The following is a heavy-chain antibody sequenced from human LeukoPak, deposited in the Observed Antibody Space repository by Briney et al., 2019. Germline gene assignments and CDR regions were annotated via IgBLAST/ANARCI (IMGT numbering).Heavy chain of an antibody. CDR2: ISKANIA. CDR1: GFTVSGNY. CDR3: ARAGKWTPYNYYYGMDV. V-gene: IGHV3-53*01. D-gene: IGHD3-16*01. J-gene: IGHJ6*02. Sequence: GGSLRLSCAASGFTVSGNYMSWVRLAPGKGLEWVSLISKANIAYYADSVKGRFTISRDNAKNTLYLQMNSLRAEDTALYYCARAGKWTPYNYYYGMDVWGQGTTVTVSS.